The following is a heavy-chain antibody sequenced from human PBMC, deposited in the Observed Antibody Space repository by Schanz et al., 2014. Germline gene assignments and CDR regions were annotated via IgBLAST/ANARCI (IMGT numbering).Heavy chain of an antibody. CDR2: ISWNSGSI. J-gene: IGHJ4*02. Sequence: VQLVESGGGVVQPGRSLRLSCAASGFTFSNHGMLWVRQAPGKGLEWVSSISWNSGSIDYADSVKGRFTISRDNAKNSLYLQMNSLRAEDTALYYCAKDGIMVQGVIWERYFDSWGQGTLVTVSS. CDR3: AKDGIMVQGVIWERYFDS. D-gene: IGHD3-10*01. V-gene: IGHV3-9*01. CDR1: GFTFSNHG.